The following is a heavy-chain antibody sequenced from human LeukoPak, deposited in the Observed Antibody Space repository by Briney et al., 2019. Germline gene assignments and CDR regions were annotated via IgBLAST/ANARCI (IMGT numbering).Heavy chain of an antibody. CDR1: GASISSYY. Sequence: PSETLSLTCTVSGASISSYYWSWIRQPPGKGLEWIGYISYSGSTNYNPSLKSRVTISADTSKNQVSLTLSAVTAADTAVYYCARAYSGSYYYFDYWGQGTLVTVSS. V-gene: IGHV4-59*08. J-gene: IGHJ4*02. CDR3: ARAYSGSYYYFDY. D-gene: IGHD1-26*01. CDR2: ISYSGST.